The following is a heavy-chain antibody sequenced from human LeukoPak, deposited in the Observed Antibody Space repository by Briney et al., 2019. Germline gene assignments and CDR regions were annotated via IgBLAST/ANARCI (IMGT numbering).Heavy chain of an antibody. CDR1: GGSISSGSYY. Sequence: PSETLSLTCTVSGGSISSGSYYWSWIRQPAGKGLEWIGRIYTSGSTNYNPSLKSRVTISVDTSKNQFSLQLNSVTPEDTAVYYCARGLMFRGGNWFDPWGQGTLVTVSS. J-gene: IGHJ5*02. D-gene: IGHD3-10*01. CDR2: IYTSGST. CDR3: ARGLMFRGGNWFDP. V-gene: IGHV4-61*02.